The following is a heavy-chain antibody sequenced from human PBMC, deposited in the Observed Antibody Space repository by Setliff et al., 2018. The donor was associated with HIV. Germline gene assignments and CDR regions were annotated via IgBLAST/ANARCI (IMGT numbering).Heavy chain of an antibody. J-gene: IGHJ3*01. CDR1: GYTFTSYW. CDR3: ARIIVGADDAFDV. V-gene: IGHV5-51*01. D-gene: IGHD1-26*01. CDR2: IYPDDSDT. Sequence: GESLKISCQGSGYTFTSYWIGWVRQMPGKGLEWMGIIYPDDSDTRYSQSFQGQVTISVDKSISTAYLQWSSLRASDTAIYYCARIIVGADDAFDVWGQGTMVTVSS.